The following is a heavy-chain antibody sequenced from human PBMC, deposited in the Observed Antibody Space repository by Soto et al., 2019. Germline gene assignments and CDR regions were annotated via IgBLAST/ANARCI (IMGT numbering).Heavy chain of an antibody. V-gene: IGHV1-69*01. D-gene: IGHD2-2*03. CDR2: IIPIFGTA. CDR1: GGTFSSYA. J-gene: IGHJ4*02. Sequence: QVQLVQSGAEVKKPGSSVKVSCKASGGTFSSYAISWVRQAPGQGLEWMGGIIPIFGTANYAQKFQGRVTITADESPSTAYMGLSSLRSEDTAVYYCAGGYCSSTSCHYYFDYWGQGTLVTVSS. CDR3: AGGYCSSTSCHYYFDY.